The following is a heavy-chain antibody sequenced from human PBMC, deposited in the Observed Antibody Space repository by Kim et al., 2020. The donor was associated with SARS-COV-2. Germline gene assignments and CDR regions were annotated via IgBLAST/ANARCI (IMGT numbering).Heavy chain of an antibody. D-gene: IGHD5-18*01. CDR3: ARGGYSYGYDRTFDY. J-gene: IGHJ4*02. Sequence: GGSLRLSCAASGFTFSSYWMHWVRQAPGKGLVWVSRINSDGSSTSYADSVKGRFTISRDNAKNTLYLQMNSLRAEDTAVYYCARGGYSYGYDRTFDYWGQGTLVTVSS. CDR2: INSDGSST. V-gene: IGHV3-74*01. CDR1: GFTFSSYW.